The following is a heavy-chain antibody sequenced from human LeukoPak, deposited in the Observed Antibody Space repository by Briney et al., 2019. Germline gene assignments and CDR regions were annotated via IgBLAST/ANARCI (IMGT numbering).Heavy chain of an antibody. CDR1: GGSISTYY. V-gene: IGHV4-59*01. Sequence: SETLSLTCTVSGGSISTYYWSWIRQPPGKGLEWIGYIYYSGSTNYNPSLKSRVTISVDTSKNQFSLKLSSVTAADTAVYYCARDQRLSYWGQGTLVTVSS. CDR2: IYYSGST. J-gene: IGHJ4*02. CDR3: ARDQRLSY. D-gene: IGHD6-25*01.